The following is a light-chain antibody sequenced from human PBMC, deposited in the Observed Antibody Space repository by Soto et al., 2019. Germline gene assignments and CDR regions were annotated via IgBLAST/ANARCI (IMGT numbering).Light chain of an antibody. Sequence: EVVLTQSPATLSLSLGERATLSCRASQSIGRSLAWYQQRPGQVPSLLISDASNRATGISARFSGSGSGTDFSLTISSLEPEDFAVYYCQHRYSWPLTFGGGTKVEIK. J-gene: IGKJ4*01. CDR2: DAS. CDR3: QHRYSWPLT. CDR1: QSIGRS. V-gene: IGKV3-11*01.